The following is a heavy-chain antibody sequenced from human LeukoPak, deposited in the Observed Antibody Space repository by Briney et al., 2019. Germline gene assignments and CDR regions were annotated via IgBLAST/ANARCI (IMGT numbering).Heavy chain of an antibody. CDR2: ISYDGSNK. V-gene: IGHV3-30*03. CDR1: GFTFSSYW. D-gene: IGHD4-17*01. Sequence: GGSLRLSCAVSGFTFSSYWMSWVRQAPGKGLEWVAVISYDGSNKYYADSVKGRFTISRDNSKNTLYLQMNSLRAEDTAVYYCAREGVTTGLLDYWGQGTLVTVSS. CDR3: AREGVTTGLLDY. J-gene: IGHJ4*02.